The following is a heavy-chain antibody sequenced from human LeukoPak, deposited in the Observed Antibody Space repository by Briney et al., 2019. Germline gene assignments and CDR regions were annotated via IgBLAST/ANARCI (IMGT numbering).Heavy chain of an antibody. D-gene: IGHD3-22*01. CDR3: AKGVSGYSHFDY. V-gene: IGHV3-23*01. CDR1: GLTFSSYA. J-gene: IGHJ4*02. CDR2: ISGSGGST. Sequence: GGSLRLSCAASGLTFSSYAMSWVRQAPGKGLEWVSAISGSGGSTYYADSVKGRFTISRDNSKNTLYLQMNSLRAEDTAVYYCAKGVSGYSHFDYWGQGTLVTVSS.